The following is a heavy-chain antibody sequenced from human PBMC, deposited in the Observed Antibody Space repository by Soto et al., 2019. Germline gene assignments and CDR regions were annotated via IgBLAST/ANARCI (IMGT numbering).Heavy chain of an antibody. Sequence: SETLSLTCTVSGGSISSYYWSWIRQPPGKGLEWIGYMYYSGSTDYNPSLKSRVTISVDTSKNQFSLKLSSVTAADTAVYYCAREGDKRYFDSWGQGTPVTVSS. CDR1: GGSISSYY. D-gene: IGHD3-9*01. CDR2: MYYSGST. J-gene: IGHJ4*02. V-gene: IGHV4-59*01. CDR3: AREGDKRYFDS.